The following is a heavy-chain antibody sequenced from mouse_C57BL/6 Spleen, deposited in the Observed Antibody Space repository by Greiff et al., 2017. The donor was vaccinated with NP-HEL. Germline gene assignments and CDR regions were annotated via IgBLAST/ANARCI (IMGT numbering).Heavy chain of an antibody. J-gene: IGHJ4*01. CDR1: GFSLTSYA. CDR2: IWTGGGT. Sequence: VQVVESGPGLVAPSQSLSITCTVSGFSLTSYAISWVRQPPGKGLEWLGVIWTGGGTNYNSALKSRLSISKDNSKSQVFLKMYSLQTDDTARYYCGQLRSYYAMDYWGQGTSVTVSS. V-gene: IGHV2-9-1*01. D-gene: IGHD3-2*02. CDR3: GQLRSYYAMDY.